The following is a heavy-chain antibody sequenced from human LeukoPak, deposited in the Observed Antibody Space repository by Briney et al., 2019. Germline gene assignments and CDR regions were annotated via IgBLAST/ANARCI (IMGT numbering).Heavy chain of an antibody. CDR1: GGSFSGHY. J-gene: IGHJ4*02. V-gene: IGHV4-34*01. CDR3: ASSGWYVRDRG. CDR2: INHRGST. D-gene: IGHD6-19*01. Sequence: SETLSLTCAVYGGSFSGHYWRWIRQPPGKGLEWIGQINHRGSTSYNPSLKSRVTISFDKSKNQFSLKLTSVTAADTAMYYCASSGWYVRDRGWGRGTLVTVSS.